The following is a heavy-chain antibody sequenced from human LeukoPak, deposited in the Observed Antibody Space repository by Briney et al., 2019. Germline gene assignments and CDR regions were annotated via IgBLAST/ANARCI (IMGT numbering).Heavy chain of an antibody. J-gene: IGHJ4*02. V-gene: IGHV3-43*02. CDR3: AKDKGDGEYVDY. D-gene: IGHD5-24*01. CDR1: GFSFDAYA. CDR2: ISGDGGST. Sequence: GSLLLSCAASGFSFDAYAMLWVCRGLGKGLEWVALISGDGGSTYYGDSVKGRFIISRDNSKNSLYLEMNSVRIEDTGLYYCAKDKGDGEYVDYWGQGTLVTVSS.